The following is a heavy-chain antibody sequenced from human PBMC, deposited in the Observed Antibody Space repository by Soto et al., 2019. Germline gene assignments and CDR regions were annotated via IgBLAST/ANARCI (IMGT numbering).Heavy chain of an antibody. CDR1: GYTLTELS. D-gene: IGHD2-2*01. J-gene: IGHJ4*02. CDR3: ARTGCSSTSCYSNY. Sequence: GASVKVSCKVSGYTLTELSMHWVRQAPGKGLEWMGGFDPEDGETIYAQKFQGRVTMTEDTSTDTAYMELSSLRSEDTAVYFCARTGCSSTSCYSNYWGQGTLVTVSS. CDR2: FDPEDGET. V-gene: IGHV1-24*01.